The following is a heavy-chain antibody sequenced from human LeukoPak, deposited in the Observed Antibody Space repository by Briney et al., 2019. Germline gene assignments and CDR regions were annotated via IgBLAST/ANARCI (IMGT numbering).Heavy chain of an antibody. J-gene: IGHJ4*02. D-gene: IGHD3-10*01. CDR2: INHSGST. CDR3: ARGFPTYGFDY. V-gene: IGHV4-34*01. Sequence: SETLSLTCAVYGGSFSGYYWSWIRQPPGKGLEWIGEINHSGSTNYNPSLKSRVTISVDTSKNQFSLKLGSVTAADTAVYYCARGFPTYGFDYWGQGTLVTVSS. CDR1: GGSFSGYY.